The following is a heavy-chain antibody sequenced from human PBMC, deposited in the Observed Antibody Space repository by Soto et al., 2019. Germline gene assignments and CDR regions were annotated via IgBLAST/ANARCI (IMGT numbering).Heavy chain of an antibody. CDR2: INPYSGGA. V-gene: IGHV1-2*02. Sequence: QVQLLQSGAEVKKPGASVKVSCKASGYTFTGYFMHWVRQALGQGLEWMGWINPYSGGADYAQSFEGRVTMTRDTSISTVYMELSRLRFDDTAVYYCARVIRGAYYNSPLDTWGQGTVVTVSS. J-gene: IGHJ5*02. CDR3: ARVIRGAYYNSPLDT. CDR1: GYTFTGYF. D-gene: IGHD3-10*01.